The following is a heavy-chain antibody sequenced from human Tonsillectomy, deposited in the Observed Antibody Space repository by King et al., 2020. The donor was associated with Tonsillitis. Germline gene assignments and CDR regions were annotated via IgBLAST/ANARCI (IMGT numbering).Heavy chain of an antibody. CDR1: GGSFNNYY. J-gene: IGHJ6*02. CDR2: STHSGST. V-gene: IGHV4-34*01. Sequence: VQLQQWGAGLLRSSETLSLTCAVYGGSFNNYYWSGIRQPPGKGLEWIGDSTHSGSTNSNPSLKSRVSISVDTSKNHVSLKVRSVTAADTAVYYCARGGSAAGTDYFFGMDVWGRGTTVTVSS. CDR3: ARGGSAAGTDYFFGMDV. D-gene: IGHD6-13*01.